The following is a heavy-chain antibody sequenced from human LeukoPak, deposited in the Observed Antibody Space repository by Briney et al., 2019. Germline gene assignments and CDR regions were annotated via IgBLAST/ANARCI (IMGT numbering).Heavy chain of an antibody. CDR3: ARVYYSNSYDYWYFDL. J-gene: IGHJ2*01. D-gene: IGHD6-13*01. Sequence: SETLSLTCTVSGVSISSTRYYWGWIRQPPGKGLEWIGSIYYSGSTYYTPSLKSRVTISVDTSKNQFSLKLSSVTAADTAVYYCARVYYSNSYDYWYFDLWGRGTLVTVSS. CDR1: GVSISSTRYY. V-gene: IGHV4-39*07. CDR2: IYYSGST.